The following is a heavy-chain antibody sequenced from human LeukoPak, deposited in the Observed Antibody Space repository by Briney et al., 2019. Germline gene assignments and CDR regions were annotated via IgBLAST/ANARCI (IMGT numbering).Heavy chain of an antibody. D-gene: IGHD2-2*01. V-gene: IGHV3-53*01. CDR2: IHRDDKT. J-gene: IGHJ4*02. CDR3: AREMISTPSYFDY. CDR1: GFTVSSSF. Sequence: PGVSLRLSCAASGFTVSSSFIYWVRRAPGKGLEWVSFIHRDDKTYYADSVKGRFTMSRDSSKNTLYLQMNSLGADDTAVYYCAREMISTPSYFDYWGQGILVTVSS.